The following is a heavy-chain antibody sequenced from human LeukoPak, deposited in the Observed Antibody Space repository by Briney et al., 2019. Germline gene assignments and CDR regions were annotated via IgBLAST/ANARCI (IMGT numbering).Heavy chain of an antibody. Sequence: SETLSLTCAVYGGSFSGYYWSWIRQPPGKGLEWIGEINHSGSTNYNPSLKSRVTISVDTPKNQFSLKLSSVTAADTAAYYCARHFGHVDIAKNWGQGTLVTVSS. CDR1: GGSFSGYY. D-gene: IGHD2-2*03. CDR2: INHSGST. V-gene: IGHV4-34*01. J-gene: IGHJ4*02. CDR3: ARHFGHVDIAKN.